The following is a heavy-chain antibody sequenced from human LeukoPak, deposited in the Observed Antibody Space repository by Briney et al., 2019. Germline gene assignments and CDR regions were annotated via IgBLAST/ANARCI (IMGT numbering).Heavy chain of an antibody. D-gene: IGHD3-16*02. Sequence: GGSLRLSCAASGFTLSTYGMHWVRQAPGKGLEWVSFISSSSSYIYYADSVKGRFTISRDNAKNSLYLQMNSLRAEDTAVYYCARWGSYRYTEQWGQGTLVTVSS. CDR1: GFTLSTYG. CDR2: ISSSSSYI. J-gene: IGHJ4*02. V-gene: IGHV3-21*01. CDR3: ARWGSYRYTEQ.